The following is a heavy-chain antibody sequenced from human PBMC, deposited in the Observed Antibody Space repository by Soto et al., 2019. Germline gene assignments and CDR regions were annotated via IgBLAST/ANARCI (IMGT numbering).Heavy chain of an antibody. Sequence: PGGSLRLSCAASGFTFSSYGMHWVRQAPGKGLEWVAVIWYDGSNKYYADSVKGRFTISRDNSKNTLYLQMNSLRAEDTAVYYCAREAPIVVVPAGLDYWGQGTLVTVSS. CDR1: GFTFSSYG. J-gene: IGHJ4*02. D-gene: IGHD2-2*01. CDR2: IWYDGSNK. V-gene: IGHV3-33*01. CDR3: AREAPIVVVPAGLDY.